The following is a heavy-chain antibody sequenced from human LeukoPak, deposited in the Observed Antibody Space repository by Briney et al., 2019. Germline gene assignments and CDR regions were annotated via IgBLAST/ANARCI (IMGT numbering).Heavy chain of an antibody. D-gene: IGHD3-3*01. CDR3: ASQVSVFWSGFDY. CDR2: ISGSGGST. V-gene: IGHV3-23*01. J-gene: IGHJ4*02. CDR1: GFTFSSYA. Sequence: GGSLRLSCAASGFTFSSYAMSGVRQAPGKGLEWVSAISGSGGSTYYADSVKGRFTISRDNSKNTLYLQMNSLRAEDTAVYYCASQVSVFWSGFDYWGQGTLVTVSS.